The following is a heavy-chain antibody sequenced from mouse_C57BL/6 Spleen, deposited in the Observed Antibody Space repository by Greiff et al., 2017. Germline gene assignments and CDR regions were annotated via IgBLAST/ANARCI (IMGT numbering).Heavy chain of an antibody. J-gene: IGHJ1*03. V-gene: IGHV3-6*01. CDR2: ISYDGSN. CDR3: ANPYDGYWYFDV. D-gene: IGHD2-3*01. CDR1: GYSITSGYY. Sequence: EVQLVESGPGLVKPSQSLSLTCSVTGYSITSGYYWNWIRQFPGNKLEWMGYISYDGSNNYNPSLKNRISITRDTSKNQFFLKLNSVTTEDTATYYCANPYDGYWYFDVWGTGTTVTVSS.